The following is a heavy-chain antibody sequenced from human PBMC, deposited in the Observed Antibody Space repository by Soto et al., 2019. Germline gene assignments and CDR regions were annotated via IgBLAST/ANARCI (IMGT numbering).Heavy chain of an antibody. CDR3: AKDVVYGVTLVDF. CDR1: GFNFKDFG. J-gene: IGHJ4*02. D-gene: IGHD4-17*01. CDR2: VSGGGENT. V-gene: IGHV3-23*01. Sequence: EAQLLESGGGFVQAGGSLRLSCAASGFNFKDFGMAWVRQAPGKGLEWVSTVSGGGENTHYRDSVNGRFTISRDNSKNTVDLQMSSLRADDTATYYCAKDVVYGVTLVDFWGQGTLVTVSS.